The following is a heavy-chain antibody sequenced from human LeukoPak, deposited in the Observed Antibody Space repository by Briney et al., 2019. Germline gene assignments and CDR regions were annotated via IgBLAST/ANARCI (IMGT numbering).Heavy chain of an antibody. CDR3: AKGTGVVSGYFDY. CDR2: INWNGGST. V-gene: IGHV3-20*04. CDR1: GFTFDDYG. D-gene: IGHD3-3*01. Sequence: GGSLRLSCAASGFTFDDYGMSWVRQAPGKGLEWVSGINWNGGSTGYADSVKGRFTISRDNSKNTLYLQMNSLRAEDTAVYYCAKGTGVVSGYFDYWGQGTLVTVSS. J-gene: IGHJ4*02.